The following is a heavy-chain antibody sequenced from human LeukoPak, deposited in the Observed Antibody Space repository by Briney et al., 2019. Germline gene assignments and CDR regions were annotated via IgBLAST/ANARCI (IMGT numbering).Heavy chain of an antibody. CDR1: GGSISSYY. CDR3: ARDRGIAVYHYYMDV. Sequence: SETLSLTCTVSGGSISSYYWSWIRQPPGKGLEWIGYIYYSGSTNYNPSLKSRVTISVDTSKNQFSLKLSSVTAADTAVYYCARDRGIAVYHYYMDVWGKGTTVTVSS. V-gene: IGHV4-59*12. CDR2: IYYSGST. J-gene: IGHJ6*03. D-gene: IGHD6-19*01.